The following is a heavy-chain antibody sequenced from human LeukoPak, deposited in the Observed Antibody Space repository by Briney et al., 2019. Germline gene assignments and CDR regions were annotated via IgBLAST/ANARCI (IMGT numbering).Heavy chain of an antibody. CDR1: GGTFSSYA. D-gene: IGHD3-3*01. Sequence: ASVKVSCKASGGTFSSYAISWVRQAPGQGLEWMGGIIPIFGTANYPQKFQGRVTITADESTSTAYMELSSLRSEDTAVYYCAREIYFSDFWSGYYLNWGQGTLVTVSS. J-gene: IGHJ4*02. CDR3: AREIYFSDFWSGYYLN. V-gene: IGHV1-69*13. CDR2: IIPIFGTA.